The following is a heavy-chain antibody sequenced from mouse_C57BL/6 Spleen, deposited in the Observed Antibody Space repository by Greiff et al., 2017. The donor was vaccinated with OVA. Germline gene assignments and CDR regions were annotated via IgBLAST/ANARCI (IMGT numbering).Heavy chain of an antibody. J-gene: IGHJ2*01. CDR3: ARGAAQATIDY. CDR1: GYTFTSYW. D-gene: IGHD3-2*02. V-gene: IGHV1-59*01. Sequence: QVQLQQPGAELVRPGTSVKLSCKASGYTFTSYWMHWVKQRPGQGLEWIGVIDPSDSYTNYNQKFKGKATLTVDTSSSTAYMQLSSLTSEDSAVYYCARGAAQATIDYWGQGTNLTVSS. CDR2: IDPSDSYT.